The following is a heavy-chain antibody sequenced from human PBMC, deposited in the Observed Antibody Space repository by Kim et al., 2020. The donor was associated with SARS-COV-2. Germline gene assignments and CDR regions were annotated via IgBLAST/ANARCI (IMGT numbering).Heavy chain of an antibody. Sequence: KFTGRVTITADNTTSTAYMGLSSLRSEDTAVYYCARTSPSYGGNSGGLDYWGQGTLVTVSS. J-gene: IGHJ4*02. D-gene: IGHD2-21*02. CDR3: ARTSPSYGGNSGGLDY. V-gene: IGHV1-69*02.